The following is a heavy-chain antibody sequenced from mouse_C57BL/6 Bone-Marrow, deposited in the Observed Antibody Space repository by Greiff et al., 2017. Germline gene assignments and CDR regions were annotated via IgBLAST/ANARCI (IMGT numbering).Heavy chain of an antibody. V-gene: IGHV14-4*01. D-gene: IGHD2-2*01. J-gene: IGHJ3*01. CDR1: GFNIKDDY. CDR2: IDPENGDT. CDR3: ATGYAYDGAWFAY. Sequence: EVQLQESGAELVRPGASVKLSCTASGFNIKDDYMHWVKQRPEQGLEWIGWIDPENGDTEYASKFQGKATITADTSSNTAYLQLSSLTSEDTAVYYCATGYAYDGAWFAYWGQGTLVTVSA.